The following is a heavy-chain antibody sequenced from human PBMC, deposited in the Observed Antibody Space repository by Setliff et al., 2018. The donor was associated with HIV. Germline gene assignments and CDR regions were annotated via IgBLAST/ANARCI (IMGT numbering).Heavy chain of an antibody. V-gene: IGHV4-39*02. Sequence: SETLSLTCTVSGASVSTTGYYWGWLRQSPGKGLQWIGTPFYSGSTYYNPSLKSRVTISLDTSNNDFSLTLTSVTAADTALYFCATYLSDNYLDGAFDIWGRGTMVTVSS. CDR1: GASVSTTGYY. CDR2: PFYSGST. CDR3: ATYLSDNYLDGAFDI. D-gene: IGHD3-3*01. J-gene: IGHJ3*02.